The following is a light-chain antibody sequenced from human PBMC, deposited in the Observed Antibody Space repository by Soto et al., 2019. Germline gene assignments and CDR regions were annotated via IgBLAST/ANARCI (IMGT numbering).Light chain of an antibody. V-gene: IGLV1-40*01. CDR3: QSYDNSLSVYV. J-gene: IGLJ1*01. CDR1: SSNIGAGYG. Sequence: QSVLTQPPSVSGAPGQRVTISCAGTSSNIGAGYGVHWYQQLPGRAPKLLIHNYVNRPSGVPDRFSGSKSGTSASLAITGLQAEDEADYYCQSYDNSLSVYVFGTGTKLTVL. CDR2: NYV.